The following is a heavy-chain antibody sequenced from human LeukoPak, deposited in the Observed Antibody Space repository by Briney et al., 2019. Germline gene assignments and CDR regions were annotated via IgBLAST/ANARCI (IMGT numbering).Heavy chain of an antibody. J-gene: IGHJ3*02. D-gene: IGHD2-21*02. V-gene: IGHV4-30-4*08. CDR1: GGSISSGSYY. CDR2: IYYSGST. Sequence: SQTLSLTCTVSGGSISSGSYYWSWIRQPAGKGLEWIGYIYYSGSTYYNPSLKSRVTISVDTSKNQFSLKLSSVTAADTAVYYCARGDGDVPGGDAFDIWGQGTMVTVSS. CDR3: ARGDGDVPGGDAFDI.